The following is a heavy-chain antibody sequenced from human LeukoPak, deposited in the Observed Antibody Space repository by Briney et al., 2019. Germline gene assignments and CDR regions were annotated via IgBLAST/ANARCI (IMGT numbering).Heavy chain of an antibody. CDR2: INPNSGGT. Sequence: ASVMVSCKASGYTFTGYYMHSVRQAPGQGLEWMVWINPNSGGTNYAQKFQGRVTMTRAPSISPAYMELSRLRSDDTAMYYCARGVWAYCGGDCYSLETYWGQGTLVTVSS. CDR3: ARGVWAYCGGDCYSLETY. V-gene: IGHV1-2*02. CDR1: GYTFTGYY. J-gene: IGHJ4*02. D-gene: IGHD2-21*01.